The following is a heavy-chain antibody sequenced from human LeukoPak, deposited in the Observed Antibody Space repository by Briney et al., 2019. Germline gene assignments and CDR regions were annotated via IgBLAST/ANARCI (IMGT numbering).Heavy chain of an antibody. D-gene: IGHD7-27*01. CDR2: ISAYNGNT. CDR3: ARWGRKADAFDI. J-gene: IGHJ3*02. V-gene: IGHV1-18*04. CDR1: GYTFTGYY. Sequence: ASVKVSCKASGYTFTGYYMHWVRQAPGQGLEWMGWISAYNGNTNYAQKLQGRVTMTTDTSTSTAYMELRSLRSDDTAVYYCARWGRKADAFDIWGQGTMVTVSS.